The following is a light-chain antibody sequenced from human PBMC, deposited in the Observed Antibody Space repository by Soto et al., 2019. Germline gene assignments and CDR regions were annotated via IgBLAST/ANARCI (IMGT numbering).Light chain of an antibody. CDR2: DVT. J-gene: IGLJ1*01. Sequence: QSVLTQPASVSGSPGQSIAIPCTGTSSDVGAYNSVSWYQQYPGKAPKLMIHDVTNRPSGVSDRFSGSKSGNTASLTIPGLQAEDEADYYCSSYTSSSSYVFGSGTRSPS. CDR3: SSYTSSSSYV. CDR1: SSDVGAYNS. V-gene: IGLV2-14*01.